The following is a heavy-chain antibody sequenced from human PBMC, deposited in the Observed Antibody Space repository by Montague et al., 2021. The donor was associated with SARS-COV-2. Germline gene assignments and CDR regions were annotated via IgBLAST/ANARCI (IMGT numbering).Heavy chain of an antibody. CDR1: GYSISTGYY. D-gene: IGHD6-19*01. V-gene: IGHV4-38-2*02. CDR2: IYHSGST. J-gene: IGHJ3*01. CDR3: AKVAGSHDTFDV. Sequence: SETLSLTCTVSGYSISTGYYWGRIRQPPGKGLEWIGTIYHSGSTYFNPSLKSRVTISVDTSKNQVSLNLSSVTAADTAVYYCAKVAGSHDTFDVWGRGTMVTVSS.